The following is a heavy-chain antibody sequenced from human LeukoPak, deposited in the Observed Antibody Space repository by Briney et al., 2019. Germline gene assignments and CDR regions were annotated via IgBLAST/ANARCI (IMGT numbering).Heavy chain of an antibody. V-gene: IGHV3-21*01. J-gene: IGHJ4*02. D-gene: IGHD2-2*01. CDR3: AKDIRYWSSTNMFVGFGD. Sequence: GGSLRLSCAASGFTFSSYSMNWVRQAPGKGLEWVSSISSSSSYIYYADSVKGRFTISRDNAKNSLYLQMNSLRAEDTAVYYCAKDIRYWSSTNMFVGFGDRGQGTLVTVST. CDR1: GFTFSSYS. CDR2: ISSSSSYI.